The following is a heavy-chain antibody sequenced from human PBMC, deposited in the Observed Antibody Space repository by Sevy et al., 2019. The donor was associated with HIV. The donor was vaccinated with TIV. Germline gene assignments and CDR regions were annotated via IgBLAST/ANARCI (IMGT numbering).Heavy chain of an antibody. D-gene: IGHD5-12*01. V-gene: IGHV3-48*01. Sequence: RGSLRLSCAASGFSFSIYSMNWVRHAPGRGLEWVSYMSNTGSTIHYADSVKGRFTISRDNAKNSLYLQMNSLRAEDTAVYYCASQRGGYERLYYFDYWGQGTLVTVSS. CDR3: ASQRGGYERLYYFDY. J-gene: IGHJ4*02. CDR2: MSNTGSTI. CDR1: GFSFSIYS.